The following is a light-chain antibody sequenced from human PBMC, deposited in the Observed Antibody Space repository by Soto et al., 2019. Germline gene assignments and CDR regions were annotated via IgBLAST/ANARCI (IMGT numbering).Light chain of an antibody. Sequence: DIQMTQYPSTLSASVGDRVSITCRASQSISTWLAWYQPKTGKAPKVLIYDASSLESGVPSRFSGSGAGTEFTLTSTSLQPDDSATYYCQRYSTYWTCGLGTGVDIK. CDR2: DAS. CDR3: QRYSTYWT. CDR1: QSISTW. J-gene: IGKJ1*01. V-gene: IGKV1-5*01.